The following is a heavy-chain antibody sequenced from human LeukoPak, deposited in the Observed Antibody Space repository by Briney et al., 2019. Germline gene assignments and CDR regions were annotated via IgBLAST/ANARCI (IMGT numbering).Heavy chain of an antibody. Sequence: ASVKVSCKASGGTFSSYAISWVRQAPGQGLEWMGRIIPILGIANYAQKFQGRVTITADKSTSTAYMELSSLRSEDTAVYYCAGRIAAAGTLFDYWGQGTLVTVSS. CDR2: IIPILGIA. J-gene: IGHJ4*02. CDR1: GGTFSSYA. V-gene: IGHV1-69*04. CDR3: AGRIAAAGTLFDY. D-gene: IGHD6-13*01.